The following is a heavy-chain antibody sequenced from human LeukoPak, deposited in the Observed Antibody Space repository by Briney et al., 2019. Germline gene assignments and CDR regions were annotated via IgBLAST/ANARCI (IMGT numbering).Heavy chain of an antibody. D-gene: IGHD2-15*01. CDR1: GGSISSYY. J-gene: IGHJ4*02. CDR2: IYTSGST. CDR3: ARDHCSGGTCYFPLDY. Sequence: SETLSLTCTVSGGSISSYYWSWIRQPAGKGLEWIGRIYTSGSTNYNPSLKSRVTMSVDTSKNQFSLKLSSVTAADTAVYYCARDHCSGGTCYFPLDYWGQGTLVTVSS. V-gene: IGHV4-4*07.